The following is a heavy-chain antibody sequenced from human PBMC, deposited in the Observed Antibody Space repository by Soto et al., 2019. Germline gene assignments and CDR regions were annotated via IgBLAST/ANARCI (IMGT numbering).Heavy chain of an antibody. CDR1: GYSFTSYW. CDR2: IYPGDSDT. V-gene: IGHV5-51*01. Sequence: GESLKISCKGSGYSFTSYWIGWVRQMPGKGLEWMGIIYPGDSDTRYSPSFQGQVTISADESISTAYLQWSSLKASYTARYYWACCNRTSCYRYAFDIWGQGTMVTVSS. J-gene: IGHJ3*02. D-gene: IGHD2-2*01. CDR3: ACCNRTSCYRYAFDI.